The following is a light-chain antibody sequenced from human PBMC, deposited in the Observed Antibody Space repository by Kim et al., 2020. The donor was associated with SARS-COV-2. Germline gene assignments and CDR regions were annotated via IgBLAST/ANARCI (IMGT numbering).Light chain of an antibody. J-gene: IGKJ3*01. CDR1: QSISTY. Sequence: DIQMTQSPSSLAASVGDRVTIACRASQSISTYLNWYQQKPGKAPKLLIYAASTLQSGVPSRFSGSGSETDFTLTISSLQPEDFATYFCQQSYITPFAFGPGTKVDIK. V-gene: IGKV1-39*01. CDR2: AAS. CDR3: QQSYITPFA.